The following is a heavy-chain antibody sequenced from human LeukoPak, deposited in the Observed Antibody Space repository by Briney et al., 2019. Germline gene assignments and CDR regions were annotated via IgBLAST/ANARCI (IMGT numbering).Heavy chain of an antibody. V-gene: IGHV1-2*02. CDR3: AREGTSGSYFAFDI. D-gene: IGHD1-26*01. CDR1: GYTFTGYY. J-gene: IGHJ3*02. CDR2: INPNSGGT. Sequence: GASVKVSCKASGYTFTGYYMHWVRQAPGQGLEWMGWINPNSGGTNYAQKFQGRVTMTRDTSISTAYMELRSLRSDDTAVYYCAREGTSGSYFAFDIWGQGTMVTVSS.